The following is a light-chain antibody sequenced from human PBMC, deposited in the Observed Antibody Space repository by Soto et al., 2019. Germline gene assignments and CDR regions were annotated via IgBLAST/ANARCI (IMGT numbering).Light chain of an antibody. J-gene: IGLJ2*01. CDR1: SSDVGAYNH. CDR2: DVS. V-gene: IGLV2-14*03. Sequence: QSALTQPASVSGSPGQSITISCTGTSSDVGAYNHVSWYQQHPGKAPKVMIYDVSNRPSGVSNRFSGSRSGNTASLTISGLQAEDEADYYCSSHASGSTLIFGGGTKLTGL. CDR3: SSHASGSTLI.